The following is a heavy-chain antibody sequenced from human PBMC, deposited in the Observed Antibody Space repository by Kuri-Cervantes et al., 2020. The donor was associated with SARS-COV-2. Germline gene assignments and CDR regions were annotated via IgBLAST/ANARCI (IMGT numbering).Heavy chain of an antibody. CDR3: AKELSRDIVVVPVYHYYYGVDV. Sequence: GGSLRLSCAASGFTFSSYGMHWVRQAPGKGLEWVAVISYDGSNKYYADSVKGRFTISRDNSKNTLYLQMNSLRAEDTAVYYCAKELSRDIVVVPVYHYYYGVDVWGQGTTVTVSS. J-gene: IGHJ6*02. D-gene: IGHD2-2*01. CDR1: GFTFSSYG. V-gene: IGHV3-30*18. CDR2: ISYDGSNK.